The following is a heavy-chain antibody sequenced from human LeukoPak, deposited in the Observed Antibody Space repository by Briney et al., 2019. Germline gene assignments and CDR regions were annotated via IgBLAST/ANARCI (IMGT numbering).Heavy chain of an antibody. CDR2: IKQDGSEK. J-gene: IGHJ4*02. Sequence: PGGSLRLSCGASGFTFSSYWMSWVRQAPGKGLEWVANIKQDGSEKYYVDSVKGRFTISRDNAKNSLYLQMNSLRVEDTAVYYCARRIHSSSWYGGIDYWGQGTPVTVSS. CDR1: GFTFSSYW. D-gene: IGHD6-13*01. V-gene: IGHV3-7*01. CDR3: ARRIHSSSWYGGIDY.